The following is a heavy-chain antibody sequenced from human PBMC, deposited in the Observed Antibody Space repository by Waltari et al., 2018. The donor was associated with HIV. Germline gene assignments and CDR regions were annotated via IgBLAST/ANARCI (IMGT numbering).Heavy chain of an antibody. Sequence: QVQLVQSGDEVKKPGASVKVSCKASGYTFTGYYMHWVRQAPGQGLEWMGRINPNSGGTNYAQKFQGRVTMTRDTSISTAYMELSRLRSDDTAVYYCARDDRNYYDSSGYYYVSDYWGQGTLVTVSS. V-gene: IGHV1-2*06. J-gene: IGHJ4*02. CDR2: INPNSGGT. D-gene: IGHD3-22*01. CDR3: ARDDRNYYDSSGYYYVSDY. CDR1: GYTFTGYY.